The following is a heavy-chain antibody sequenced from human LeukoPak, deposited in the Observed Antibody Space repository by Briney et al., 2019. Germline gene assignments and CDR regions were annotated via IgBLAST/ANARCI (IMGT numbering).Heavy chain of an antibody. V-gene: IGHV4-30-4*07. CDR3: VRMRALVPYYYMDV. Sequence: SQTLSLTCAVSGGSISSGGYSWSWIRQPPGKGLEWIGYIYYSGSTYYNPSLKSRVTISVDTSKNQFSLRLSSLTAADTAVYYCVRMRALVPYYYMDVWGKGTTVTISS. D-gene: IGHD6-13*01. CDR2: IYYSGST. J-gene: IGHJ6*03. CDR1: GGSISSGGYS.